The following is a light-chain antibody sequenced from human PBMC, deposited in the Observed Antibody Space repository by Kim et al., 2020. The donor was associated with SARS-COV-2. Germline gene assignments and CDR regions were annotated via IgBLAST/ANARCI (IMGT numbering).Light chain of an antibody. Sequence: GTLTLSPGEGATLSCRASQSVSSSCLAWYQQKPGQAPRHLICGGSTRATGIPDRFSGSGSGTDFTLTISRLEPEDFAVYYCQQTDTFGQGTKLEI. CDR2: GGS. CDR1: QSVSSSC. CDR3: QQTDT. J-gene: IGKJ2*01. V-gene: IGKV3-20*01.